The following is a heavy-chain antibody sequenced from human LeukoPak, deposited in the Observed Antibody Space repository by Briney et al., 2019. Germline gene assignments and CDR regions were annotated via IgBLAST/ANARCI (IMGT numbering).Heavy chain of an antibody. CDR3: ARTNDYVWGSYRPWGAFDI. CDR1: GFTFSSYA. J-gene: IGHJ3*02. D-gene: IGHD3-16*02. V-gene: IGHV3-30-3*01. CDR2: ISYDGSNK. Sequence: PGGSLRLSCAASGFTFSSYAMHWVRQAPGKGLEWVAVISYDGSNKYYADSVKGRFTISRDNSKNTLYLQMNSLRAEDTAVYYCARTNDYVWGSYRPWGAFDIWGQGTMVTVSS.